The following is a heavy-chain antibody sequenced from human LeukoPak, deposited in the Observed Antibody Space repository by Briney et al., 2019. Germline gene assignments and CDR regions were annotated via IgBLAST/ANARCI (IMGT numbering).Heavy chain of an antibody. Sequence: SETLSLTCAVYGGSLSGYYWSWIRQPPGKGLEWIGEINHSGSTNYNPSLKSRVTISVDTSKNQFSLKLSSVTAADTAVYYCARGLWLKVAFDIWGQGTMVTVSS. CDR1: GGSLSGYY. CDR3: ARGLWLKVAFDI. D-gene: IGHD5-12*01. J-gene: IGHJ3*02. V-gene: IGHV4-34*01. CDR2: INHSGST.